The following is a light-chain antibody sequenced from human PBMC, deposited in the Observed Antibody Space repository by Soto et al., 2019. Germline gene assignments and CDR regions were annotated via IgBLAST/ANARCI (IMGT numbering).Light chain of an antibody. J-gene: IGKJ1*01. Sequence: EIVMTQSPATLSVSPGERATLFCRASQSVSSNLAWYQQKPGQAPRLLIYGASTRVTGIPARFSGSGSGTEFTLTISSLQSEDFAVYYCQQYNNWPRTFGQGTKVDLK. CDR1: QSVSSN. V-gene: IGKV3-15*01. CDR3: QQYNNWPRT. CDR2: GAS.